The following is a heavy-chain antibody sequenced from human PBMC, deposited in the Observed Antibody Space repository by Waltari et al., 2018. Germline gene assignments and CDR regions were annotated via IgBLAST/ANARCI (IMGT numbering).Heavy chain of an antibody. CDR3: TRGFLGAAAGTGDY. D-gene: IGHD6-13*01. CDR2: IRSKAYGGTT. J-gene: IGHJ4*02. CDR1: GFTFGDYA. Sequence: EVQLVESGGGLVQPGRSLRLSCTASGFTFGDYAMRWFRPATGKGLEWVGLIRSKAYGGTTEYAASVKGRFTISRDDSKSIAYLQMNSLKTEDTAVYYCTRGFLGAAAGTGDYWGQGTLVTVSS. V-gene: IGHV3-49*03.